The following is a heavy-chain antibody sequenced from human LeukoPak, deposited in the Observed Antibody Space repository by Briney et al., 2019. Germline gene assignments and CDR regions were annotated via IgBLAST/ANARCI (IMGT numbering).Heavy chain of an antibody. CDR1: GFTFSDYY. V-gene: IGHV3-11*01. Sequence: GGSLRLSCEASGFTFSDYYMGWIRQAPGKGLEWVSYISTSGSSTFYADSVKGRFTSFRDNAKDLLYLQMNRLRAEDTAVYYCAAELRGDSSDLWFDPWGQGTLVTVSS. D-gene: IGHD3-22*01. CDR3: AAELRGDSSDLWFDP. J-gene: IGHJ5*02. CDR2: ISTSGSST.